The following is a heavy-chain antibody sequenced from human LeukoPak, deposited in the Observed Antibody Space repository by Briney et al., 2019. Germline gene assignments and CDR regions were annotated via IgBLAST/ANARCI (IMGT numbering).Heavy chain of an antibody. CDR1: GFTFSSYF. Sequence: GGSLRLSCAASGFTFSSYFMRWVRQAPGKGLEWVAVISGSGGSTYYADSVKGRFTISRDNSKNTLHVQMNSLRAEDTALYYCANGSDRQAMATGFDHWGQGTLVTVSS. D-gene: IGHD5-24*01. CDR3: ANGSDRQAMATGFDH. J-gene: IGHJ4*02. CDR2: ISGSGGST. V-gene: IGHV3-23*01.